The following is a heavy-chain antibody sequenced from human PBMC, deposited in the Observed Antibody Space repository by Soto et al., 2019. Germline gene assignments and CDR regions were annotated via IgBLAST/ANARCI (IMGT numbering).Heavy chain of an antibody. Sequence: GASVKVSCKASGYTFTSYGISWVRQAPGQGLEWMGWITAYDGNTNYAQKLQGRVTMTTDTSTSTAHMDLRSLRSDDTAVYYCELWHNSWSTGYYYYGMDVWGQGTTVTVS. D-gene: IGHD6-6*01. CDR1: GYTFTSYG. J-gene: IGHJ6*02. V-gene: IGHV1-18*04. CDR3: ELWHNSWSTGYYYYGMDV. CDR2: ITAYDGNT.